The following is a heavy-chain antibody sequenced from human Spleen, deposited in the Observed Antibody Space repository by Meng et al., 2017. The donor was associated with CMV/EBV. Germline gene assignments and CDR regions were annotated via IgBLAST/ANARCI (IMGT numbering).Heavy chain of an antibody. CDR1: GFTFSDYY. CDR2: ISSGGYNI. V-gene: IGHV3-11*01. D-gene: IGHD6-6*01. J-gene: IGHJ6*02. CDR3: AREGLVADYGMDV. Sequence: GGSLRLSCAASGFTFSDYYMSWIRQAPGKGLECISYISSGGYNIYYADSVKGRFTVSRDNAKKSLYLQMNSLRAEDTAVYYCAREGLVADYGMDVWGQGTTVTVSS.